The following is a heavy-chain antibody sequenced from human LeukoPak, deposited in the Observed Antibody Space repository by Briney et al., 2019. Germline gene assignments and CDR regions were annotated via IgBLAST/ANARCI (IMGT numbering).Heavy chain of an antibody. D-gene: IGHD1-26*01. CDR3: ARGRSYYDIYFDY. Sequence: PGGSLRLSCAASGFTFSDYYMSWIRQAPGKGPEWVSYISSSGSTIYYADSVKGRFTISRDNAKNSLYLQMNSLRAEDTAVYYCARGRSYYDIYFDYWGQGTLVTVSS. CDR2: ISSSGSTI. V-gene: IGHV3-11*04. J-gene: IGHJ4*02. CDR1: GFTFSDYY.